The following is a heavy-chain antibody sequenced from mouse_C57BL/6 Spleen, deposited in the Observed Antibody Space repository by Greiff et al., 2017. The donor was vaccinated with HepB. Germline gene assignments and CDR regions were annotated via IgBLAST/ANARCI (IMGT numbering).Heavy chain of an antibody. CDR3: ASGYYYGSFDY. CDR1: GYAFSSYW. J-gene: IGHJ2*01. CDR2: IYPGDGDT. D-gene: IGHD1-1*01. Sequence: VQLQQSGAELVKPGASVKISCKASGYAFSSYWMNWVKQRPGKGLEWIGQIYPGDGDTNYNGKFKGKATLTADKSSSTAYMQLSSLTSEDSAVYFCASGYYYGSFDYWGQGTTLTVSS. V-gene: IGHV1-80*01.